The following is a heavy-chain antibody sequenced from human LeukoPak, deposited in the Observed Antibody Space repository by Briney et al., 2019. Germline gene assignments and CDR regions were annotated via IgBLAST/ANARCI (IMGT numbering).Heavy chain of an antibody. V-gene: IGHV4-39*07. J-gene: IGHJ1*01. CDR1: GGSISSSSYY. Sequence: PSETLSLTCTVSGGSISSSSYYWGWIRQPPGKGLEWIGSIYYSGSTYYNPSLKSRVTISVDTSKNQFSLKLSSVTAADTAVYYCARAGGREWELPPLWGQGTLVIVSS. CDR2: IYYSGST. D-gene: IGHD1-26*01. CDR3: ARAGGREWELPPL.